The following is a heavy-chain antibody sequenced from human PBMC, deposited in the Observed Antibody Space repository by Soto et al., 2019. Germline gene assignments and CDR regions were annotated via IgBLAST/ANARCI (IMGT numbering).Heavy chain of an antibody. CDR3: AKVRLMRIAADYGMDV. V-gene: IGHV3-23*01. D-gene: IGHD6-13*01. Sequence: GGSLRLSCAASGFTFSSYAMSWVRQAPGKGLEWVSAISGSGGSTYYADSVKGRFTISRDNSKNTLYLQMNSLRAEDTAVYYCAKVRLMRIAADYGMDVWGQGTTVTVSS. CDR2: ISGSGGST. J-gene: IGHJ6*02. CDR1: GFTFSSYA.